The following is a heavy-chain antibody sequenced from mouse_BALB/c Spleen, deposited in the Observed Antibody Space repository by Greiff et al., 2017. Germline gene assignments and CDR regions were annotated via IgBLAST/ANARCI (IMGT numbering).Heavy chain of an antibody. Sequence: VQLKESGGGLVKPGGSLKLSCAASGFTFSSYAMSWVRQSPEKRLEWVAEISSGGSYTYYPDTVTGRFTISRDNAKNTLYLEMSSLRSEDTAMYYCARIYDGYCGAYWGQGTLVTVSA. CDR3: ARIYDGYCGAY. J-gene: IGHJ3*01. V-gene: IGHV5-9-4*01. D-gene: IGHD2-3*01. CDR1: GFTFSSYA. CDR2: ISSGGSYT.